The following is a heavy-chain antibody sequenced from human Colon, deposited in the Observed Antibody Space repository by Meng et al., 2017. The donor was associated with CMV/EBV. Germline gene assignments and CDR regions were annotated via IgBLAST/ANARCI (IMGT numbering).Heavy chain of an antibody. Sequence: GESLKISCKASGFTFSDYGMHWVRQTPGTGLEWVAYVRYVVTTKYYADSVKGRFTISKDNSRNTVYLQMDSLRPDDTGVYYCAKDIGTWTRGYYFDYWGQGALVTVSS. V-gene: IGHV3-30*02. CDR1: GFTFSDYG. CDR2: VRYVVTTK. D-gene: IGHD2-15*01. J-gene: IGHJ4*02. CDR3: AKDIGTWTRGYYFDY.